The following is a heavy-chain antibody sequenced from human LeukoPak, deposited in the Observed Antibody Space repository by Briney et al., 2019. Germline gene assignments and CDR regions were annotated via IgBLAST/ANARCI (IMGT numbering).Heavy chain of an antibody. CDR3: AKEGPARFWFDP. V-gene: IGHV3-23*01. CDR1: GFTFSNYA. CDR2: ISGSGGGT. D-gene: IGHD6-6*01. Sequence: GGSLRLSCAASGFTFSNYAVTWVRQAPGKGLEWVSGISGSGGGTYYADSVKGRFTISRDNSKNTLFLQMNSLRAEDTALYYCAKEGPARFWFDPWGRGILVTVSS. J-gene: IGHJ5*02.